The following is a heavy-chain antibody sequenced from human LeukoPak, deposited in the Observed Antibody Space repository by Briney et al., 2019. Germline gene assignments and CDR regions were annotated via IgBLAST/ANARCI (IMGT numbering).Heavy chain of an antibody. V-gene: IGHV3-53*01. J-gene: IGHJ4*02. D-gene: IGHD5/OR15-5a*01. CDR2: MYSGGNT. Sequence: GGSLRLSCAASGFTVSSNYMSWVRQAPGKGLEWVSVMYSGGNTYYADSVKGRFTISRDNSKNTLYVQMNSLRAEDTAVYYCAKTRGYSVYDPLDSWGQGTLVTVSS. CDR3: AKTRGYSVYDPLDS. CDR1: GFTVSSNY.